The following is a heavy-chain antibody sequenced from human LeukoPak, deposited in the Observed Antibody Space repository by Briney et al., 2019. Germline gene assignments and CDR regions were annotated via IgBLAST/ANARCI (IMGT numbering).Heavy chain of an antibody. V-gene: IGHV3-23*01. CDR2: ISGSGGST. CDR1: GFTFSRYA. D-gene: IGHD6-13*01. J-gene: IGHJ4*02. CDR3: AKGAGPLAAAGRATDS. Sequence: GGSLRLSCAASGFTFSRYAMSWVRQAPGKGLEWLSAISGSGGSTYYADSVKGRFTVSRDNSKNTLYMQINTLRAEDAAVNYCAKGAGPLAAAGRATDSWGQGTLVIVSS.